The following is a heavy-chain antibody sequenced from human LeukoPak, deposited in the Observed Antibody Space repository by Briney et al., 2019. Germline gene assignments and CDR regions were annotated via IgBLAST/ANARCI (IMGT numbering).Heavy chain of an antibody. CDR1: GGSISSGGYY. CDR3: ARGAYYYGSEYYYGMDV. Sequence: PSQALSLTCTVSGGSISSGGYYRSWIRQHPGKGLEWIAYIYYSGSTYYNPSLKSRVTISVDTSKNQFSLNLSSVTAADTAVYYGARGAYYYGSEYYYGMDVWGQGTTVTVSS. CDR2: IYYSGST. J-gene: IGHJ6*02. V-gene: IGHV4-31*03. D-gene: IGHD3-10*01.